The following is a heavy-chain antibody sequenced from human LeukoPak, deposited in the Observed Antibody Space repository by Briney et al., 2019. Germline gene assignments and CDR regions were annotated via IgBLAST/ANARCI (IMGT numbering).Heavy chain of an antibody. V-gene: IGHV3-20*04. CDR2: INWNGGST. J-gene: IGHJ4*02. CDR1: GFTFDDYG. D-gene: IGHD1-26*01. Sequence: GGSLRLSCAAAGFTFDDYGMRWVRQAPGKGLEWVSGINWNGGSTGYADSVKGRFTISRDNAKNSLYLQMNSLRAEDTALYYCARDLQVEATSGPGYWGQGTLVTVSS. CDR3: ARDLQVEATSGPGY.